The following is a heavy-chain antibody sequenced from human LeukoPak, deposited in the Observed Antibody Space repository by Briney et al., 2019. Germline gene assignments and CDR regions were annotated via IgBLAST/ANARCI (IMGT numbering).Heavy chain of an antibody. V-gene: IGHV3-30*04. CDR3: ASIPLYDYVWGSYRPEFDY. D-gene: IGHD3-16*02. J-gene: IGHJ4*02. CDR1: GFTFSSYA. CDR2: ISYDGSNK. Sequence: GGSLRLSCAASGFTFSSYAMHWVRQAPGKGLEWVAVISYDGSNKYYADSVKGRFTISRDNSKNTLYLQMNSLRAEDTAVYYCASIPLYDYVWGSYRPEFDYWGQGTLVTVSS.